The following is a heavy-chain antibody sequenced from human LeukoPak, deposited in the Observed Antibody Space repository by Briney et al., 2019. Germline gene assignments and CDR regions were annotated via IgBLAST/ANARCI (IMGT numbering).Heavy chain of an antibody. J-gene: IGHJ5*02. CDR2: INPDSGGT. CDR1: GYTFNGYY. D-gene: IGHD6-6*01. V-gene: IGHV1-2*02. Sequence: GASVKVSCKASGYTFNGYYMHWVRQAPGQGLEWLGWINPDSGGTDSPQKFQGRVTMTRDASISTAYMELNNLTSDDTAVYYCARVRDFSRSPFDWFDPWGQGTLATVSS. CDR3: ARVRDFSRSPFDWFDP.